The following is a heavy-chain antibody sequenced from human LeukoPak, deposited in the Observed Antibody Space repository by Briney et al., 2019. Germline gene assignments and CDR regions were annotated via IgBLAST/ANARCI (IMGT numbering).Heavy chain of an antibody. CDR2: IKQDGSDK. V-gene: IGHV3-7*03. CDR3: ARKTVVGSYFDY. D-gene: IGHD4-23*01. CDR1: GFTFSSYW. Sequence: GGSLRLSCAASGFTFSSYWMSWVRQAPGKGLEWVANIKQDGSDKYYVDSVKGRFTTSRDNAKNSLYLQINSLRAEDTAVYYCARKTVVGSYFDYWGQGTPVTVSS. J-gene: IGHJ4*02.